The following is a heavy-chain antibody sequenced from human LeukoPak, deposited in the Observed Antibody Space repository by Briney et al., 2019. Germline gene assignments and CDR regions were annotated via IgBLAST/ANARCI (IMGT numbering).Heavy chain of an antibody. Sequence: SETLSLTCAVYGGSFSGYYWRWIRQPPGKGLEWVGEINHSGSTNYNPSLKSRVTISVDTYKNQFSLRLSSVTAADTAVYYCASRVPAAIMRYWGQGTLVTVSS. D-gene: IGHD2-2*02. CDR2: INHSGST. J-gene: IGHJ4*02. V-gene: IGHV4-34*01. CDR1: GGSFSGYY. CDR3: ASRVPAAIMRY.